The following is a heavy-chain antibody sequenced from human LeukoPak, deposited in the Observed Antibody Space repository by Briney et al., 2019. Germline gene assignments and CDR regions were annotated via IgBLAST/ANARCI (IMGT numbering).Heavy chain of an antibody. J-gene: IGHJ4*02. V-gene: IGHV3-23*01. Sequence: QPGRSLRLSCTASGFSFSRYAMSWVRQAPGKGLEWVSGISGSGGSTYYADSVKGRITISRDNSKNTLYLQMNSLRAEDTAVYYCAKAPSSNWYDGGDYWGQGTLVTVSS. D-gene: IGHD3-16*01. CDR2: ISGSGGST. CDR1: GFSFSRYA. CDR3: AKAPSSNWYDGGDY.